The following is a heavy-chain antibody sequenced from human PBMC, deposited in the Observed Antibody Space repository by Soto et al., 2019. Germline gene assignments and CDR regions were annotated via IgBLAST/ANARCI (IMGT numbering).Heavy chain of an antibody. CDR2: INHSGST. Sequence: QVQLQQWGTGLLKPSETLSLTCAVYGGSFSGYYWSLIRQPPGKGLAWIGEINHSGSTSYNPSLKSRVTISVDTSKNQFSLKLTSVTAADTAVYYCARGSIVVVPAASYYYYYIDVWGKGTTVTVSS. V-gene: IGHV4-34*01. CDR3: ARGSIVVVPAASYYYYYIDV. D-gene: IGHD2-2*01. J-gene: IGHJ6*03. CDR1: GGSFSGYY.